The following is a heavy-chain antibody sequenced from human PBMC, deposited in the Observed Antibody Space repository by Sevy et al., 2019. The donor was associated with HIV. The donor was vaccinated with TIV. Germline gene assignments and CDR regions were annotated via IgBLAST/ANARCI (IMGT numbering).Heavy chain of an antibody. J-gene: IGHJ3*02. D-gene: IGHD1-1*01. CDR1: GFTFSSYA. CDR2: ISYDGSNK. Sequence: GGSLRLSYAASGFTFSSYAMHWVRQAPGKGLEWVAVISYDGSNKYYANSVKGRFTISRDNSKNTLYLQMNSLRAEDTAVYYCARGQWAYNFADDAFDIWGQGTMVTVSS. CDR3: ARGQWAYNFADDAFDI. V-gene: IGHV3-30*04.